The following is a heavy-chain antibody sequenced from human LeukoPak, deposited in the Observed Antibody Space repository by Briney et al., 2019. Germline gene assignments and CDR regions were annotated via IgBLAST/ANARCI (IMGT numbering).Heavy chain of an antibody. V-gene: IGHV4-34*01. D-gene: IGHD6-13*01. Sequence: PLETLSLTCAVYGGSFSGYYWSWIRQPPGKGLEWIGEINHSGSTNYNPSLKSRVTISVDTSKNQFSLKLSSVTAADTAVYYCARQWGSSWYPAWFDPWGQGTLVTVSS. CDR2: INHSGST. J-gene: IGHJ5*02. CDR1: GGSFSGYY. CDR3: ARQWGSSWYPAWFDP.